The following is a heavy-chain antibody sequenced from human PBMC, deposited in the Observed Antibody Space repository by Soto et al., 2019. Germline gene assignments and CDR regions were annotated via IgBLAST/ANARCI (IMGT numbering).Heavy chain of an antibody. J-gene: IGHJ4*02. V-gene: IGHV4-59*01. CDR3: SRCFSGHYPSRPEEPYYFDS. Sequence: QVQLQESGPGLVKPSETLSLTCTVSGDSIRSYYWSWIRQPPGKGLEWIGYIYHSGYTSYNPSLKSRVTISVDTSKNQFSLKLNSVTAADTAVYYCSRCFSGHYPSRPEEPYYFDSWGQGTLVTVSS. D-gene: IGHD1-26*01. CDR2: IYHSGYT. CDR1: GDSIRSYY.